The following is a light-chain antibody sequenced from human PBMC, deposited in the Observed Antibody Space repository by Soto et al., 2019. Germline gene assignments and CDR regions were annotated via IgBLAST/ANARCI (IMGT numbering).Light chain of an antibody. CDR1: SSDVGGYNY. CDR2: DVS. Sequence: QSVLTPPASVSGSPGQSITISCTGTSSDVGGYNYVSWYQQHPGKAPKLMIYDVSNRPSGVSNRFSGSKSGNTASLTISGLQAEDEVDYYCSSYTSSSTPGVFGTGTKVTVL. J-gene: IGLJ1*01. CDR3: SSYTSSSTPGV. V-gene: IGLV2-14*01.